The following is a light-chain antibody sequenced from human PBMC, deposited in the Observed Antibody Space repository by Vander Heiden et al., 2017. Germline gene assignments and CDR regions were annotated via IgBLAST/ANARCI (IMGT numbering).Light chain of an antibody. CDR1: QNINSY. V-gene: IGKV1-39*01. CDR2: AAA. J-gene: IGKJ2*01. CDR3: QRTYYTGHT. Sequence: DIQMTQSPSLSASVGDRVTITCRPSQNINSYLNWYQQRPGEVPKLLIYAAASLQSGVPSRFSGSGYGTDFTLTMSRLRPEDFATYYCQRTYYTGHTFGQGTKLEIK.